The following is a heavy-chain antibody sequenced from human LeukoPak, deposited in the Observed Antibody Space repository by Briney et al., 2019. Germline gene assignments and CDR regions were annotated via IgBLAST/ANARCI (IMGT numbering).Heavy chain of an antibody. Sequence: SETLSLTCTDSGGSISTYYWSWIRQPPGKGLEWIGYIYYSGSTNYNPSLKSRVTISVDTSKNQFSLKLSSVTAADTAVYYCARDLGDNGGYFDYWGQGTLVTVSS. CDR2: IYYSGST. J-gene: IGHJ4*02. D-gene: IGHD4-23*01. V-gene: IGHV4-59*01. CDR1: GGSISTYY. CDR3: ARDLGDNGGYFDY.